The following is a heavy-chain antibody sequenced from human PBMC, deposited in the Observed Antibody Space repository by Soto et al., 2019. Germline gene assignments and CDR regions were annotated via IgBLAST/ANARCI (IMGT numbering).Heavy chain of an antibody. J-gene: IGHJ6*02. CDR3: ARGKYSSSWFYYYYGMDV. D-gene: IGHD6-13*01. V-gene: IGHV4-34*01. CDR1: GGSFSGYY. CDR2: INHSGST. Sequence: PSETLSLTCAVYGGSFSGYYWSWIRQPPGKRLEWIGEINHSGSTNYNPSLKSRVTISVDTSKNQFSLKLSSVTAADTAVYYCARGKYSSSWFYYYYGMDVWGQGTTVTVSS.